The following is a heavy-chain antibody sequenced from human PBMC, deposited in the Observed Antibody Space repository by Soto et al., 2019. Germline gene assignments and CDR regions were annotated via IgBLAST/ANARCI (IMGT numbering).Heavy chain of an antibody. CDR3: ACPSRFPNY. CDR2: ISISGTDT. V-gene: IGHV3-11*03. Sequence: GGSLRLSCVASGFTFTDYYMNWIRQTPGKGLEWLSCISISGTDTNYADSVKGRFTISRDNAKNSIFLQMNSPRVEDTAIYYCACPSRFPNYWGQGTLVTVSS. D-gene: IGHD3-10*01. J-gene: IGHJ4*02. CDR1: GFTFTDYY.